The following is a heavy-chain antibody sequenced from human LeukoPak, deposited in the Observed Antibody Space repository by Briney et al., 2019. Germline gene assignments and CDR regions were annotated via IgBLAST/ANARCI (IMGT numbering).Heavy chain of an antibody. Sequence: ASVKVSCKASGYTFTSYYMHWVRQAPGQGLEWMGIINPRGGSTSYAQKFQGRVTMTRDTSTSTAYMELRSLRSDDTAVYYCAREYGDYLYHFDYWGQGTLVTVSS. CDR2: INPRGGST. CDR3: AREYGDYLYHFDY. CDR1: GYTFTSYY. D-gene: IGHD4-17*01. J-gene: IGHJ4*02. V-gene: IGHV1-46*01.